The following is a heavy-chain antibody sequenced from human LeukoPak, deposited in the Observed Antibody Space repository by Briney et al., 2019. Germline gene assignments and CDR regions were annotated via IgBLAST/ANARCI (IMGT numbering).Heavy chain of an antibody. V-gene: IGHV3-21*01. CDR3: ARDYVAAAGNNWFDP. D-gene: IGHD6-13*01. CDR2: ISSSSSYI. CDR1: GFTFSSYS. J-gene: IGHJ5*02. Sequence: PGGSLRLCCAASGFTFSSYSMNWVRQAPGKGLEWVSSISSSSSYIYYADSVKGRFTISRDNAKNSLYLQMNSLRAEDTAVYYCARDYVAAAGNNWFDPWGQGTLVTVSS.